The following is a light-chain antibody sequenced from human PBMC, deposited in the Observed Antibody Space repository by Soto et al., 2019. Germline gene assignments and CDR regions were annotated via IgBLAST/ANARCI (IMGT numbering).Light chain of an antibody. J-gene: IGLJ3*02. CDR1: SSNIGAGYD. Sequence: QSVLTQPPSVSGAPGQRVTISCTGSSSNIGAGYDVHWYQQLPGTVPKLLISGDTNRPSGVPDRFSGSKSGTSASLAITGLRDEDEADYYCQSFDSSLSDWLFGGGIQLTVL. CDR3: QSFDSSLSDWL. V-gene: IGLV1-40*01. CDR2: GDT.